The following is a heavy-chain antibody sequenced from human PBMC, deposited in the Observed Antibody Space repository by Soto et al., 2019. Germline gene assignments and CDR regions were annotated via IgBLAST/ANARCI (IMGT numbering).Heavy chain of an antibody. D-gene: IGHD4-17*01. CDR3: ARAPAVTHNWFDP. V-gene: IGHV4-59*01. CDR1: GASISSYY. J-gene: IGHJ5*02. Sequence: PSETLSLTCTVSGASISSYYWSWIRQPPGKGLEWIGYIYYSGSTNYNPSLKSRVTISVDTSKNQFSLKLSSVTAADTAVYYCARAPAVTHNWFDPWGQGTLVTVSS. CDR2: IYYSGST.